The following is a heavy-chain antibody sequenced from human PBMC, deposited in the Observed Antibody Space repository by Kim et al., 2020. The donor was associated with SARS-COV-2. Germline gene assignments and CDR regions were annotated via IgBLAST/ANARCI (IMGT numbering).Heavy chain of an antibody. CDR3: AKEYSSSWSGFYYYGMDV. D-gene: IGHD6-13*01. Sequence: GGSLRLSCAASGFTFSSYGMHWVRQAPGKGLEWVAVIWYDGSNKYYADSVKGRFTISRDNSKNTLYLQMNSLRAEDTAVYYCAKEYSSSWSGFYYYGMDVWGQGTTVTVSS. CDR2: IWYDGSNK. J-gene: IGHJ6*02. CDR1: GFTFSSYG. V-gene: IGHV3-33*06.